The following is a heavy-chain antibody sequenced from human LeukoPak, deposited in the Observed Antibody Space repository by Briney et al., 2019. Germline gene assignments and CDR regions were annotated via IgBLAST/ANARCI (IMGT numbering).Heavy chain of an antibody. CDR1: GGSFSGYY. J-gene: IGHJ5*02. V-gene: IGHV4-34*01. Sequence: PSETLSLTCAVYGGSFSGYYWSWIRQPPGKGLEWIGEINHSGSTNYNPSLKSRVTMSVDTSKNQFSLKLSSVTAADTAVYYCARGRGVLMVYAFRWFDPWGQGTLVTVSS. CDR3: ARGRGVLMVYAFRWFDP. D-gene: IGHD2-8*01. CDR2: INHSGST.